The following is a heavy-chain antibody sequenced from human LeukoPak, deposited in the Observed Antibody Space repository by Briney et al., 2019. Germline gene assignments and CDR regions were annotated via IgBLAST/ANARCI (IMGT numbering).Heavy chain of an antibody. V-gene: IGHV4-59*01. J-gene: IGHJ3*02. CDR3: ARSVSWGLLVRDDAFDI. CDR2: IYYSGIT. D-gene: IGHD2-21*01. CDR1: GGSISSYY. Sequence: SETLSLSCTVSGGSISSYYWNWIRQPPGKGLEWIGYIYYSGITNYNPSLKSRVTISIDTSNNQFSLKLSSVTAADTAVYYCARSVSWGLLVRDDAFDIWGQGTMVTVSS.